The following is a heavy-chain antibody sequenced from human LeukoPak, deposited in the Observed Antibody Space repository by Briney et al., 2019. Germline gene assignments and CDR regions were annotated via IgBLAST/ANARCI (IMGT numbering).Heavy chain of an antibody. D-gene: IGHD4-23*01. Sequence: GGSLRLSCAASGFTFSSYAMHWVRQAPGKGLEWVAVISYDGSNKYYADSVKGRFTISRDNSKNTLYLQMNSLRVEDTAVYYCARGRPHGNDYWGQGTLVTVSS. CDR3: ARGRPHGNDY. J-gene: IGHJ4*02. CDR2: ISYDGSNK. V-gene: IGHV3-30-3*01. CDR1: GFTFSSYA.